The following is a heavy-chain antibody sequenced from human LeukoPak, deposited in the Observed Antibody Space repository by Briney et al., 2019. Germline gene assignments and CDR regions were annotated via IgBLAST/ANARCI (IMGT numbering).Heavy chain of an antibody. V-gene: IGHV3-21*01. J-gene: IGHJ3*02. CDR2: ISSSSSYI. Sequence: GGSLRLSCAASGFTFSIYSMNWVRQAPGKGLEWVSSISSSSSYIYYADSVKGRFTISRDNAKNSLYLQMNSLRAEDTAVYYCARVGYCSGGSCPKGGFDAFDIWGQGTMVTVSS. CDR3: ARVGYCSGGSCPKGGFDAFDI. CDR1: GFTFSIYS. D-gene: IGHD2-15*01.